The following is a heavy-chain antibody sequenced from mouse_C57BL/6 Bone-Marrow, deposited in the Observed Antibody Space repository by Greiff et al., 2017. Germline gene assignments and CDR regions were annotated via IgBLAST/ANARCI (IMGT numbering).Heavy chain of an antibody. CDR2: IDPENGDT. J-gene: IGHJ1*03. V-gene: IGHV14-4*01. Sequence: EVQLQQSGAELVRPGASVKLSCTASGFNIKDDYMHWVKQRPEQGLEWIGWIDPENGDTEYASKFQGKATITADTSSNTAYLQRSSLTSEDTAVYYCTTTPRLDWYVDVWGTGTTGTVSS. CDR3: TTTPRLDWYVDV. CDR1: GFNIKDDY.